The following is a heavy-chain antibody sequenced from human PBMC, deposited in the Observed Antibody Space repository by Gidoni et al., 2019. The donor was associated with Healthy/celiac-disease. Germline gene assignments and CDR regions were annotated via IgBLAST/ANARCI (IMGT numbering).Heavy chain of an antibody. D-gene: IGHD3-10*01. J-gene: IGHJ4*02. Sequence: QVQLQQWGAGLLKPSETLSLTCAVYGGSFSGYYWSWIRQPPGKGLEWIGEINHSGSTNYHPSIKSRVTISVDTSKNQFSLKLCSVTAADTAVYYCASRITMVRGLNYWGQGTLVTVSS. CDR2: INHSGST. CDR1: GGSFSGYY. CDR3: ASRITMVRGLNY. V-gene: IGHV4-34*01.